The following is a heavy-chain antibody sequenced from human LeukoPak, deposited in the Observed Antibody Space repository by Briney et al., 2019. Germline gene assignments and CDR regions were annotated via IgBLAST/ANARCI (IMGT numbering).Heavy chain of an antibody. Sequence: GRSQRLACAASGFTFSRQAMSWGRHSPGEGVEGVLTVSGNGQYTYYAGRVKGRFTISRDNSKNTVYLHMRSLRAEDTDVYYCAKDLSISEPSYACIDYWGQGTLVTVSS. D-gene: IGHD1-26*01. CDR3: AKDLSISEPSYACIDY. CDR2: VSGNGQYT. CDR1: GFTFSRQA. J-gene: IGHJ4*02. V-gene: IGHV3-23*01.